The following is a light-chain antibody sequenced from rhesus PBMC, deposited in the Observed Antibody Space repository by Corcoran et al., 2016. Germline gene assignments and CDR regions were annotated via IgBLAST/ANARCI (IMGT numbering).Light chain of an antibody. Sequence: ETVVTQSPATLSLSPGERATLSCRASQSVGSYLAWYQQKPGQAPRLLIYGESSRATGIPERLSGSGSGTDFTLTISSLEPEDVGVYYCQQSSNLWTFGQGTKVEIK. CDR2: GES. V-gene: IGKV3-24*04. CDR1: QSVGSY. CDR3: QQSSNLWT. J-gene: IGKJ1*01.